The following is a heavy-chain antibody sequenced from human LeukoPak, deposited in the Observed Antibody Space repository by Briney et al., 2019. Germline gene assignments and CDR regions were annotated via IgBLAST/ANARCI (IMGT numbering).Heavy chain of an antibody. Sequence: GGSLRLSCAASGFTFSSYAMSWVRQAPGKGLEWVSAISGSGGSTFYADSVKGRFTISRDNSKNTLYLQVNSLRAEDTAVYYCAKFDGVQLWLPYYYYYMDVWGKGTTVTISS. J-gene: IGHJ6*03. CDR1: GFTFSSYA. V-gene: IGHV3-23*01. CDR3: AKFDGVQLWLPYYYYYMDV. CDR2: ISGSGGST. D-gene: IGHD5-18*01.